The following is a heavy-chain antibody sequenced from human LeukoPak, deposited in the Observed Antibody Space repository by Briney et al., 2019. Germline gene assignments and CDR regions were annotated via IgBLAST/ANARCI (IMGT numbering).Heavy chain of an antibody. CDR3: ARLHYDFWSGYYFDY. CDR2: MNPNSGNT. CDR1: GYTFTSYD. V-gene: IGHV1-8*01. D-gene: IGHD3-3*01. Sequence: ASVKVSCKASGYTFTSYDINWARQATGQGLEWMGWMNPNSGNTGYAQKFQGRVTMTRNTSISTAYMELSSLRSEDTAVYYCARLHYDFWSGYYFDYWGQGTLVTVSS. J-gene: IGHJ4*02.